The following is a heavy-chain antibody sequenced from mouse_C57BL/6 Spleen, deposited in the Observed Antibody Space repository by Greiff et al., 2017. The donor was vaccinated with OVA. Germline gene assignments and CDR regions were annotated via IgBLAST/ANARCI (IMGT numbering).Heavy chain of an antibody. CDR2: INYDGSST. CDR3: AREGLSNSIMDY. D-gene: IGHD1-3*01. J-gene: IGHJ4*01. CDR1: GFTFSDYY. V-gene: IGHV5-16*01. Sequence: EVQRVESEGGLVQPGSSMKLSCTASGFTFSDYYMAWVRQVPEKGLEWVANINYDGSSTYYLDSLKSRFIISRDNAKNILYLQMSSLKSEDTATYYCAREGLSNSIMDYWGQGTSVTVSS.